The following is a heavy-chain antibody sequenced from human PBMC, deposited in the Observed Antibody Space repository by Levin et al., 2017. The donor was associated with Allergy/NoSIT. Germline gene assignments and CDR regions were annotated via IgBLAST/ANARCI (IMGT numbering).Heavy chain of an antibody. J-gene: IGHJ5*02. Sequence: GSLRLSCAASGFTFSSYAMSWVRQAPGKGLEWVPAISCSGGSTYYADPVKGRFTIPRDNSKNTLYLQMNSLRAEDTAVYDCARVVAAMFDPWGQGTLVTVSS. V-gene: IGHV3-23*01. CDR2: ISCSGGST. D-gene: IGHD2-15*01. CDR1: GFTFSSYA. CDR3: ARVVAAMFDP.